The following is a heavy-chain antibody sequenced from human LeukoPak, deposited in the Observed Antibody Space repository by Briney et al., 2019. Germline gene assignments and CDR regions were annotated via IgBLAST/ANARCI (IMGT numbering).Heavy chain of an antibody. Sequence: SETLSLTCTVSVGSISSYYWSWIRQPPGKGLEWIGYIYYSGSTNYNPSLKSRVTISVDTSKNQFSLKLSSVTAADTAVYYCARVHKRFLEWLLSGPYYYYYMDVWGKGTMVTVSS. CDR2: IYYSGST. CDR3: ARVHKRFLEWLLSGPYYYYYMDV. V-gene: IGHV4-59*01. D-gene: IGHD3-3*01. J-gene: IGHJ6*03. CDR1: VGSISSYY.